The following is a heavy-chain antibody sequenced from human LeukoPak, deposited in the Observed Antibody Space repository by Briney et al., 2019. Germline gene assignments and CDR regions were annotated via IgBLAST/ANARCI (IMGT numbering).Heavy chain of an antibody. CDR3: ARDHGIAAAGTNWFDP. CDR1: GYTFTSYG. CDR2: ISAYNGNT. V-gene: IGHV1-18*01. Sequence: GASVNVSCKASGYTFTSYGISWVRQAPGQGLEWMGWISAYNGNTNYAQKLQGRVTMTTDTSTSTAYMELRSLRSDDTAVYYCARDHGIAAAGTNWFDPWGQGTLVTVSS. J-gene: IGHJ5*02. D-gene: IGHD6-13*01.